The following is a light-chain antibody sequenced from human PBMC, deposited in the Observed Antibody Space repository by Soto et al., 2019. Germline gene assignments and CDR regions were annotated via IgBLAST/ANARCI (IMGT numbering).Light chain of an antibody. CDR3: CSYAGSYTWV. J-gene: IGLJ3*02. Sequence: QSALTQPRSVSASPVQSVTISCTGNTSDVGGYNYVSWYQQHPGQAPKLMIYDVSKRPSGVPDRFSGSKSGNTASLTISGLQAEDEADYYCCSYAGSYTWVFGGGTKLTVL. V-gene: IGLV2-11*01. CDR1: TSDVGGYNY. CDR2: DVS.